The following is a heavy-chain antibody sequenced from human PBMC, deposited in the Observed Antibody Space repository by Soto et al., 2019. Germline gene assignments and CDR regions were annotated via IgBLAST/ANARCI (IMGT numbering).Heavy chain of an antibody. Sequence: SETLSLTCAVSGYSISSGYYWGWIRQPPGKGLEWIGSIYHSGSTYYNPSLKSRVTISVDTSKNQFSLKLSSVTAADTAVYYCARGPPGFGSYLGNWFDPWGQGTLVNV. CDR2: IYHSGST. J-gene: IGHJ5*02. CDR1: GYSISSGYY. CDR3: ARGPPGFGSYLGNWFDP. D-gene: IGHD1-26*01. V-gene: IGHV4-38-2*01.